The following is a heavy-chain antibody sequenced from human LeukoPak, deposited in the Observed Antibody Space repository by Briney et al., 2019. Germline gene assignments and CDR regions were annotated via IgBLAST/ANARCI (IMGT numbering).Heavy chain of an antibody. CDR2: IKEDGSRR. Sequence: GGSLRLSCAASGFSLSGYWMSWVRQAPGKGPEWVANIKEDGSRRYYSESVRGRFTISRDNSENSLYLQMNSLRAEDTAVYYCATHWRGRWGQGTLVTVSS. V-gene: IGHV3-7*03. D-gene: IGHD1-1*01. CDR3: ATHWRGR. CDR1: GFSLSGYW. J-gene: IGHJ4*02.